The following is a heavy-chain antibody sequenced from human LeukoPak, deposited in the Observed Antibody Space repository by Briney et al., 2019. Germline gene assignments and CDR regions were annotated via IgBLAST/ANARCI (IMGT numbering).Heavy chain of an antibody. V-gene: IGHV1-2*02. J-gene: IGHJ4*02. CDR3: ARDMELGYSSGWYENY. D-gene: IGHD6-19*01. CDR1: GYTFTGYY. CDR2: INPNSGGT. Sequence: GASVKVSCKASGYTFTGYYMHWVRQARGQGREGMGWINPNSGGTNYAQKFQGRVTMTRDTSISTAYMELSRLRSDDTAVYYCARDMELGYSSGWYENYWGQGTLVTVSS.